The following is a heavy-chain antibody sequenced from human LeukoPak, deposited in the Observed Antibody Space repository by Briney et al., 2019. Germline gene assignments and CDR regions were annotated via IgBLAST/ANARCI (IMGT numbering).Heavy chain of an antibody. V-gene: IGHV3-20*04. CDR1: GFTFDDYG. CDR3: AREGELGGYCSSTSCYTFDY. J-gene: IGHJ4*02. CDR2: INWNGGST. Sequence: GGSLRLSXAAPGFTFDDYGMSWVRQAPGKGLEWVSGINWNGGSTGYADSVKGRFTISRDNAKNSLYLQMNSLRAEDTALYYCAREGELGGYCSSTSCYTFDYWGQGTLVTVSS. D-gene: IGHD2-2*02.